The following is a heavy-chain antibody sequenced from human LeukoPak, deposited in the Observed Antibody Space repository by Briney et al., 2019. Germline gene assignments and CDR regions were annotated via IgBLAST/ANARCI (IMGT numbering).Heavy chain of an antibody. CDR3: ARDLRANPDNWFDP. J-gene: IGHJ5*02. D-gene: IGHD3-10*01. V-gene: IGHV7-4-1*02. Sequence: ASVKVSCKASGYTFTSYAMNWVRQAPGQGLEGMGWINTNTGNPTYAQGFTGRFVFSLDTSVSTAYLQISSLKAEDTAVYYCARDLRANPDNWFDPWGQGTLVTVSS. CDR2: INTNTGNP. CDR1: GYTFTSYA.